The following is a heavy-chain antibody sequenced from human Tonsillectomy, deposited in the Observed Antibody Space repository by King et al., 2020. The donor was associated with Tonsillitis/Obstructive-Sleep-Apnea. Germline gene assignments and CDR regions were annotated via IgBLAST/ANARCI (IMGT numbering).Heavy chain of an antibody. CDR1: GFTFDDYT. D-gene: IGHD1-14*01. Sequence: VQLVESGGVVVQPGGSLRLACAASGFTFDDYTMHWVRQDPGKGLEWVSLISWDGGSTYYADSVKGRFTISRDNSKNSLYLQMNSLRTEDTALYYCAKEGRRYFDYWGQGTLVTVSS. CDR3: AKEGRRYFDY. CDR2: ISWDGGST. J-gene: IGHJ4*02. V-gene: IGHV3-43*01.